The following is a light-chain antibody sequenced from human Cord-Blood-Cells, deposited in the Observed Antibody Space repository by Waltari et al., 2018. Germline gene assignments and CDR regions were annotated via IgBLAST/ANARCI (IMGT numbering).Light chain of an antibody. V-gene: IGKV3D-20*01. Sequence: EIVLTQSPATLSLSPGERATISGGASQSVSSSYLAWYQQKPGLAPRLLIYDASSRATCTPDRLSASGSGTDFTLTISRLEPEDFSVYDCHQYGSSLYSFCHGTKLEI. CDR2: DAS. J-gene: IGKJ2*03. CDR3: HQYGSSLYS. CDR1: QSVSSSY.